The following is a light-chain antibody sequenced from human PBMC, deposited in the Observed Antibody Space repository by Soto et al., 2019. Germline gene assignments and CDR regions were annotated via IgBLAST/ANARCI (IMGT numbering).Light chain of an antibody. CDR2: GAS. CDR3: HQYGISPPT. Sequence: EIVMTQSPATLSVSPGERATLSCGASRSVSSNLAWYQQKPGQAPRLLIYGASTRATGISARFSGSGSGTEFTLTISSLEPEDFAVFYCHQYGISPPTFGPGTKVDIK. CDR1: RSVSSN. V-gene: IGKV3-15*01. J-gene: IGKJ1*01.